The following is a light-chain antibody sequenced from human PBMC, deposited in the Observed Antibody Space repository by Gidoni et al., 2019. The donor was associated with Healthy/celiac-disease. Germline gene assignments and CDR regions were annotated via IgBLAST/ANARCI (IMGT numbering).Light chain of an antibody. J-gene: IGKJ1*01. CDR3: QQYNSYLWT. CDR2: KAS. CDR1: QSISCW. V-gene: IGKV1-5*03. Sequence: DIQMHQSPSTLSASVGDRVTITCRASQSISCWLAWYQQKPGKAPKLLIYKASSLESGVPSRFSGSGSGTEFTLTISSLQPDDFATYYCQQYNSYLWTFGQGTKVEIK.